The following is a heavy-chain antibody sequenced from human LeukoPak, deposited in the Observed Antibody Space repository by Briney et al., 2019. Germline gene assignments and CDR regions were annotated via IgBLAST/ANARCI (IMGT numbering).Heavy chain of an antibody. D-gene: IGHD6-13*01. CDR3: ARGGYSSSWYPHATDY. Sequence: GGSLRPSCAASGFTFSRYGMHWVRQAPGKGLEWVAVISYDGSNKYYADSVKGRFTISRDNSKNTLYLQMNSLRAEDTAVYYCARGGYSSSWYPHATDYWGQGTLVTVSS. J-gene: IGHJ4*02. CDR1: GFTFSRYG. CDR2: ISYDGSNK. V-gene: IGHV3-30*03.